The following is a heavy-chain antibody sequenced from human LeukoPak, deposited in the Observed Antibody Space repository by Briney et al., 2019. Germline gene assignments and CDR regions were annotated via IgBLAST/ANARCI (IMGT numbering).Heavy chain of an antibody. CDR1: GFTFSSYA. CDR3: ARAERQEWFNP. Sequence: GALRLSCAASGFTFSSYAMHWVRQAPGKGLEWVAVIWYDERKTLYADSVKGRFTISRDKSTNTLYLQMNSLRVEDTAVYYCARAERQEWFNPWGQGTLVTVSS. CDR2: IWYDERKT. J-gene: IGHJ5*02. V-gene: IGHV3-33*08.